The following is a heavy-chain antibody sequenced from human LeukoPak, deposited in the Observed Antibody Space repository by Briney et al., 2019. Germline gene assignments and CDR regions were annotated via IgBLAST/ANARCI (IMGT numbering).Heavy chain of an antibody. V-gene: IGHV4-39*07. Sequence: SETLSLTCTVSGGSISSNNYYWGWIRQPPGKGLGWIGNIFYSGSTYYSPSLRSRVTISLDTSRNQFSLKLNSVTAADTAVYYCAREGAVVDYYDSSGYGAGAFDIWGQGTMVTVSS. CDR1: GGSISSNNYY. CDR3: AREGAVVDYYDSSGYGAGAFDI. CDR2: IFYSGST. D-gene: IGHD3-22*01. J-gene: IGHJ3*02.